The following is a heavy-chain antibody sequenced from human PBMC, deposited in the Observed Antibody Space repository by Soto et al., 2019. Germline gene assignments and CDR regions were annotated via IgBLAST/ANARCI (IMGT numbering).Heavy chain of an antibody. Sequence: APVKVSCKTSGYTFVEYGVSWVRQAPRKGLEWMGRISTYNVYTKYSQKFYGRVTMTTDASTATAYMELRSLRSDDTAVYYCARGGRLTGYSLDYFDLDVCAQGTTGTVSS. D-gene: IGHD3-9*01. CDR1: GYTFVEYG. CDR2: ISTYNVYT. J-gene: IGHJ6*02. V-gene: IGHV1-18*01. CDR3: ARGGRLTGYSLDYFDLDV.